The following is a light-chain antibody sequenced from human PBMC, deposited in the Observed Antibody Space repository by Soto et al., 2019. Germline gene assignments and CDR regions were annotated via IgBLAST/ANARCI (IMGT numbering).Light chain of an antibody. CDR2: DAS. CDR3: QHRRVWPVS. J-gene: IGKJ5*01. V-gene: IGKV3-11*01. Sequence: EIVLTQSPATLSLSPVERATLSCRASQSVSSYLAWYQQKPGQAPRLLIYDASNRATGIPARFSGSGSGTDFTLTISSLEPEDFAVYYCQHRRVWPVSFGQGTRLEIK. CDR1: QSVSSY.